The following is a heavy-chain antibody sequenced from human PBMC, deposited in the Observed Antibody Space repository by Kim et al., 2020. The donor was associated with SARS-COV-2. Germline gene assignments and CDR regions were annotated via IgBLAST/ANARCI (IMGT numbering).Heavy chain of an antibody. V-gene: IGHV3-21*01. D-gene: IGHD2-2*01. J-gene: IGHJ4*02. Sequence: DSVKSRFTISRDNAKNSLYLQMNSLRAEDTAVYYCARGPYRPLPASDLDYWGQGTLVTVSS. CDR3: ARGPYRPLPASDLDY.